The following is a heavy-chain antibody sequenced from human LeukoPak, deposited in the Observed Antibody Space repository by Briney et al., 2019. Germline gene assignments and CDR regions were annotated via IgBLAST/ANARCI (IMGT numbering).Heavy chain of an antibody. CDR1: GFTFSTYA. D-gene: IGHD2-2*01. J-gene: IGHJ4*02. Sequence: GGSLRLSRAASGFTFSTYAMHWVRQAPGKGLEYVSAISTNGDSTYYADSVKGRFTISRDNSKNTLFLQMGSLRADDMAVYYCARWGSTSCYDYWGQGTLVTVYS. V-gene: IGHV3-64*02. CDR3: ARWGSTSCYDY. CDR2: ISTNGDST.